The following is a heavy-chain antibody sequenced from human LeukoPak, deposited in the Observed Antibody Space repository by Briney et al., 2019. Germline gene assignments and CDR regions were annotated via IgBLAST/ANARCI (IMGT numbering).Heavy chain of an antibody. CDR3: ARSPPYERTTFEI. D-gene: IGHD2-21*01. Sequence: NASQTLSLTCTVSGGSTSDSSYYWGWIRQTPVKGLEWIGSLHYTGKTYYNPSLQSRVTISVDTSKNQFSLDLNSVTAADTAVYYCARSPPYERTTFEIWGQGTMVAVS. CDR2: LHYTGKT. V-gene: IGHV4-39*01. J-gene: IGHJ3*02. CDR1: GGSTSDSSYY.